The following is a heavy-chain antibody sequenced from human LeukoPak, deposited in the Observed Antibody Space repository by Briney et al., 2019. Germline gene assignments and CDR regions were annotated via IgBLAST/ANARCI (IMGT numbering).Heavy chain of an antibody. CDR2: IYNSGST. Sequence: PSETLSLTCTVSSGSISSYYWSWIRQPPGKGLEWIGYIYNSGSTNYNPSLKSRVTISVDTFKNQFSLKLSSVTAADTAVYYCARGKTYYDISKDAFDIWGQGTMVTVSS. J-gene: IGHJ3*02. D-gene: IGHD3-22*01. V-gene: IGHV4-59*01. CDR1: SGSISSYY. CDR3: ARGKTYYDISKDAFDI.